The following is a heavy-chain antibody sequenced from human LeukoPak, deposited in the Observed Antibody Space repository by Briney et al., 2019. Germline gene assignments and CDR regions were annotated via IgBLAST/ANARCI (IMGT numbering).Heavy chain of an antibody. CDR1: GGSISPYY. CDR2: THYSGST. Sequence: KPSETLSLTCTVSGGSISPYYWSWIRQPPGKGLEWIGYTHYSGSTNYNPSLKSRVTISVDTSKKQFSLKLSSVTAADTAVYYCASIRFGESFDYWGQGTLVAVSS. D-gene: IGHD3-10*01. CDR3: ASIRFGESFDY. J-gene: IGHJ4*02. V-gene: IGHV4-59*01.